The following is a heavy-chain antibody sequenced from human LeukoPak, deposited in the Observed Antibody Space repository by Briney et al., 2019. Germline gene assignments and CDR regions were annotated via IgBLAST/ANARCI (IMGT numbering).Heavy chain of an antibody. J-gene: IGHJ5*02. D-gene: IGHD3-3*01. CDR3: ARDLTIFGVVPPNWFDP. V-gene: IGHV4-4*07. Sequence: PSETLSLTCTVSGDSMGSYYWNWLRQPAGKGLEWIGRIRSDGTTYNNPSLESAVTMSVDTSNNHFSLRLSSVTAADTAVYYCARDLTIFGVVPPNWFDPWGQGTLVTVSS. CDR1: GDSMGSYY. CDR2: IRSDGTT.